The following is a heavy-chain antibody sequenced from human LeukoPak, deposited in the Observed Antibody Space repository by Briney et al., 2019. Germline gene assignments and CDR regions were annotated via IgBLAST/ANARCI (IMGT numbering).Heavy chain of an antibody. CDR3: ARDRLVGATFYYYYYMDV. J-gene: IGHJ6*03. CDR1: GGSISSYY. CDR2: IYYSGST. V-gene: IGHV4-59*01. D-gene: IGHD1-26*01. Sequence: SETLSLTCTVSGGSISSYYWSWIRQPPGKGLECMGYIYYSGSTNYSHSLKSRVAISVDTSKNQFSLKLSSVTAADTAVYYCARDRLVGATFYYYYYMDVWGKGTTVTVSS.